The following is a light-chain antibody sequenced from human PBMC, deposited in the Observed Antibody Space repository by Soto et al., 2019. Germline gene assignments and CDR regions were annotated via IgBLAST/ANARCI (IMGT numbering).Light chain of an antibody. CDR3: QHYNNWPFS. Sequence: EIVMTQSPATLSVSPGERATLSCRASQSISSNLSWYQQKPGQAPWLLIYVASTRATGIPATFSGSGSGTEFSLNISSLQSEDFAVYYCQHYNNWPFSFGPGTNVDI. J-gene: IGKJ3*01. CDR1: QSISSN. V-gene: IGKV3-15*01. CDR2: VAS.